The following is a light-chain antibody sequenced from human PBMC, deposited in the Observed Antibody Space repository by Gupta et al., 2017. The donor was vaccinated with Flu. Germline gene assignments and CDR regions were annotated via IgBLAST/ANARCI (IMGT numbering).Light chain of an antibody. CDR1: QDIRNY. V-gene: IGKV1-33*01. CDR2: DAS. J-gene: IGKJ3*01. Sequence: DIQMTQSPSSLSASVGDRVTITCQASQDIRNYLNWYQQKPGKAPKLLIYDASNLETGVPSRFSGSGSGRDFTFTIISLRPEDIATYYCQQYANVPPTFGPGTKVEIK. CDR3: QQYANVPPT.